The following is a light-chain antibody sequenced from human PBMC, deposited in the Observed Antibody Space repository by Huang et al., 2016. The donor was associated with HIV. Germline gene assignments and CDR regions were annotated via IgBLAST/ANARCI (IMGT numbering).Light chain of an antibody. CDR3: QQYGSSVFT. CDR1: QSVSNY. Sequence: ELVLTQSPGTLSLSPGERATLSCRASQSVSNYLAWYQQKPGQAPRLLIYSASNRATDIPDRLSGGGSGTDFTLTISRLEPEDFAVYFCQQYGSSVFTFGPGTKVDIK. J-gene: IGKJ3*01. CDR2: SAS. V-gene: IGKV3-20*01.